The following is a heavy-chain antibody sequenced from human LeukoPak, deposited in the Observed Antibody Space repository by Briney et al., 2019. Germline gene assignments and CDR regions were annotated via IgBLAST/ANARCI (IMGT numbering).Heavy chain of an antibody. V-gene: IGHV3-30-3*01. Sequence: GGSLRLSCAASGFTSSSYAMHWVRQAPGKGLEWVAVISYDGSNKYYADSVKGRFTISRDNSKNTLYLQMNSLRAEDTAVYYCARVVTVLNYWGQGTLVTDPS. CDR3: ARVVTVLNY. J-gene: IGHJ4*02. CDR2: ISYDGSNK. CDR1: GFTSSSYA. D-gene: IGHD2/OR15-2a*01.